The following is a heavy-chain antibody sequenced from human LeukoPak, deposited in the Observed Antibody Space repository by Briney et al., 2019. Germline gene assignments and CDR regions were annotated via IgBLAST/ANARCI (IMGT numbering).Heavy chain of an antibody. CDR1: GFTFSSYW. J-gene: IGHJ6*03. CDR3: ARRTTRAYYYYMDV. Sequence: GGSLRLSCAASGFTFSSYWMSWVRQAPGKGLEWVANIKQDGSEKYYVDSVKGRFTISRDNAKNSLYLQMNSLRAEDTAVYYCARRTTRAYYYYMDVWGKGTTVTVSS. V-gene: IGHV3-7*01. D-gene: IGHD2-2*01. CDR2: IKQDGSEK.